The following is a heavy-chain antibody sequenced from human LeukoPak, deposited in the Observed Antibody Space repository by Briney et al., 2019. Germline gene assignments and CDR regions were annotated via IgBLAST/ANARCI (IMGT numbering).Heavy chain of an antibody. V-gene: IGHV3-72*01. CDR2: SRNKAQNYIT. J-gene: IGHJ4*02. CDR3: ARWKSGSCPH. Sequence: QPGGSLRLSXAASGFTFGDHYMDWVRQSPGKGLEWLGRSRNKAQNYITEYAASVKGRFTISRDDSKNSLYLQMNSLKTEDTAVYYCARWKSGSCPHWGQGTLVTVSS. CDR1: GFTFGDHY. D-gene: IGHD1-26*01.